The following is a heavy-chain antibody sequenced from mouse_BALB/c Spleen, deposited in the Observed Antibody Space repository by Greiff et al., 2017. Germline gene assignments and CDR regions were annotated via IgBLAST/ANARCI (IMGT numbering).Heavy chain of an antibody. Sequence: QVQLQQPGAELVKPGASVKLSCMASGYTFTSYWMHWVKQRPGQGLEWIGEINPSNGRTNYNEKFKSKATLTVDKSSSTAYMQLSSLTSEDSAVYYCARDSSGPWFAYWGQGTLVTVSA. CDR1: GYTFTSYW. J-gene: IGHJ3*01. CDR3: ARDSSGPWFAY. D-gene: IGHD3-2*01. CDR2: INPSNGRT. V-gene: IGHV1S81*02.